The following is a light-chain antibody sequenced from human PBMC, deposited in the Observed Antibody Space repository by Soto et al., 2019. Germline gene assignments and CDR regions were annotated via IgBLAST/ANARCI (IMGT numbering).Light chain of an antibody. CDR1: SXDIGSYNL. V-gene: IGLV2-23*01. CDR2: EAT. CDR3: CSYAGSSTYV. Sequence: QSVLTQPASVSGSPGQSLTISCAGTSXDIGSYNLVSWYHQHPGKAPKLMIYEATKRPSGVSNRFSGSKSGTTASLTISALQAEDEADYYCCSYAGSSTYVFGTGTTVTVL. J-gene: IGLJ1*01.